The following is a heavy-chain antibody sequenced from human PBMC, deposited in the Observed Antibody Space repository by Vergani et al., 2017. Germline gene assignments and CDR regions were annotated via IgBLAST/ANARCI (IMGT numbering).Heavy chain of an antibody. CDR1: GFTFSSYS. V-gene: IGHV3-48*01. CDR2: ISSSSSTI. J-gene: IGHJ4*02. Sequence: EVQLVESGGGLVQPGGSLRLSCAASGFTFSSYSMNWVRQAPGKGLEWVSYISSSSSTIYYADSVKGRFTISRDNAKNSLYLQMNSLRAEDTAVYYCAKDRGVAAAGLFDYWGQGTLVTVSS. CDR3: AKDRGVAAAGLFDY. D-gene: IGHD6-13*01.